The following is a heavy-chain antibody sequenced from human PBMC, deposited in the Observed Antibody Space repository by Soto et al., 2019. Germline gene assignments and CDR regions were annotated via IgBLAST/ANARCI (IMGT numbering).Heavy chain of an antibody. J-gene: IGHJ5*02. Sequence: GGSLRLSWAASGCTISSYSMNWVRQAPGKGLEWVSYISSSSSTIYYADSVKGRFTISRDNAKNSLYLQMNSLRAEDTAVYYCARHPERIAQIGWFDPWGQGTLVTVSS. CDR3: ARHPERIAQIGWFDP. CDR1: GCTISSYS. D-gene: IGHD6-13*01. CDR2: ISSSSSTI. V-gene: IGHV3-48*01.